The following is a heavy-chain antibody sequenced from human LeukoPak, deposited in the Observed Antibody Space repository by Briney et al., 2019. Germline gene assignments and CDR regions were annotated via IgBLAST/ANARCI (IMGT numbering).Heavy chain of an antibody. CDR3: ARPDVGYSYGKFDY. CDR2: IIPIFGTA. Sequence: SVKVSCKASGYTFTSYYMHWVRQAPGQGLEWMGGIIPIFGTANYAQKFQGRVTITADKSTSTAYMELSSLRSEDTAMYYCARPDVGYSYGKFDYWGQGTLVTVSS. V-gene: IGHV1-69*06. J-gene: IGHJ4*02. D-gene: IGHD5-18*01. CDR1: GYTFTSYY.